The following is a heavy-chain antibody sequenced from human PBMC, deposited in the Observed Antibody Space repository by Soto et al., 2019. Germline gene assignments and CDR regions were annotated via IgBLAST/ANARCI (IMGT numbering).Heavy chain of an antibody. Sequence: QVQLVESGGGVVQPGRSLRLSCVASGITFSNYAIHWVRQAPGKGLEWVAVISYDGSNKYYADSVNGRFTISRDISTNTLYLQMSGLRADDPSVYYCERDGVPVYCSGGSCYSGFDNWGQGPLVTVSS. D-gene: IGHD2-15*01. CDR2: ISYDGSNK. CDR3: ERDGVPVYCSGGSCYSGFDN. CDR1: GITFSNYA. J-gene: IGHJ4*02. V-gene: IGHV3-30-3*01.